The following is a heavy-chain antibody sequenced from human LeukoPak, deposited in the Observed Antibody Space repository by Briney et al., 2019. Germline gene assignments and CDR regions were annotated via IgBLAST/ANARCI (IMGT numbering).Heavy chain of an antibody. CDR3: ARERDSYYDNSGYKTPFDY. CDR2: TYYSGST. J-gene: IGHJ4*02. Sequence: NPSETLSLTCTVSGGSISSSSYYWGWIRQPPGKGLEWIGSTYYSGSTYYNPSLKSRVTISVDTSKNQFSLKLTSVTAADTAVYFCARERDSYYDNSGYKTPFDYWGQGTLVTVSS. D-gene: IGHD3-22*01. V-gene: IGHV4-39*07. CDR1: GGSISSSSYY.